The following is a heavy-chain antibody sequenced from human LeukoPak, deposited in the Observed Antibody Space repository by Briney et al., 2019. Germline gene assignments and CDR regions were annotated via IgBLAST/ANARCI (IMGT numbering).Heavy chain of an antibody. CDR1: GFTFSSYW. J-gene: IGHJ4*02. Sequence: GGSLRLSCAASGFTFSSYWMNWVRQAPGKGLQWVANIKPDGSKTHYVDSVKGRFTISRDNAENSLYLQMNSLRAEDTAVYYCARDYYASGSLGSWGQGTLVTVSS. V-gene: IGHV3-7*01. CDR2: IKPDGSKT. D-gene: IGHD3-10*01. CDR3: ARDYYASGSLGS.